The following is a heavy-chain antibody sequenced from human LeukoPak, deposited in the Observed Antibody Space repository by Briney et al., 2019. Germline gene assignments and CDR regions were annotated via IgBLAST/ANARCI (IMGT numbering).Heavy chain of an antibody. CDR2: IKQDGSEK. D-gene: IGHD6-19*01. J-gene: IGHJ4*02. CDR1: GFTFSSYA. CDR3: ARGAVAGIVPIDY. V-gene: IGHV3-7*01. Sequence: GGSLRLSCAASGFTFSSYAMSWVRQAPGKGLEWAANIKQDGSEKYYVDSVKGRFTISRDNAKNSLYLQMNSLRAEDTAVYYCARGAVAGIVPIDYWGQGTLVTVSS.